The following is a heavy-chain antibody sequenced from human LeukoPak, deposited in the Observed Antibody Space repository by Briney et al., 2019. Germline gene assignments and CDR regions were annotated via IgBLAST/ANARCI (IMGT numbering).Heavy chain of an antibody. D-gene: IGHD1-26*01. CDR3: ASMGGRGYFQH. J-gene: IGHJ1*01. CDR1: GGSISSYY. CDR2: IYYSGST. V-gene: IGHV4-59*01. Sequence: PSETLSLTCTVSGGSISSYYWSWIRQPPGKGLEWIGYIYYSGSTNYNPSLKSRVTISVDTSKNQFPLKLSSVTAADTAVYYCASMGGRGYFQHWGQGTLVTVSS.